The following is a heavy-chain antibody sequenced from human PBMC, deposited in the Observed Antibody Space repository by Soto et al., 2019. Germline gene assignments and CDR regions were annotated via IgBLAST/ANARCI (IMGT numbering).Heavy chain of an antibody. Sequence: SETLSLTCTVPGGSISSSSYYWGWIRQPPGKGLEWIGSIYYSGSTYYNPSLKSRVTISVDTSKNQFSLKLSSVTAADTAVYYCGRGYCSGGSCYVLGNWFDPWGQGTLVTVSS. J-gene: IGHJ5*02. CDR1: GGSISSSSYY. D-gene: IGHD2-15*01. V-gene: IGHV4-39*01. CDR3: GRGYCSGGSCYVLGNWFDP. CDR2: IYYSGST.